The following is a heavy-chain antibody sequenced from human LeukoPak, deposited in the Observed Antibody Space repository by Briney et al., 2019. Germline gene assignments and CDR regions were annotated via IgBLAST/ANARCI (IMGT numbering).Heavy chain of an antibody. Sequence: SGTLSLTCIVSGDSISSYYWSWIRQPPGKGMEWIGYIYYSGSTNYNPSLKSRVTISVDASKNHFSLKLSSVTAADTAVYYCARDRSLGIIDYWGQGTLVTVSS. CDR1: GDSISSYY. V-gene: IGHV4-59*01. CDR3: ARDRSLGIIDY. D-gene: IGHD3-16*01. J-gene: IGHJ4*02. CDR2: IYYSGST.